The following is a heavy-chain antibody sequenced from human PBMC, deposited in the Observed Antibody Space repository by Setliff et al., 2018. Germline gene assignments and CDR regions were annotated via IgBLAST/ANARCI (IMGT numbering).Heavy chain of an antibody. D-gene: IGHD3-9*01. CDR2: CPPYSGHT. Sequence: ASVKVSCKPSGYSFTVFGISWVRQAPGQGLEWMGRCPPYSGHTNYPQNFQGRVTMTMDASITTVYMALSRLTSDDTAEYYCVRQDILTSYYMFDYWGQGTLVTVSS. J-gene: IGHJ4*02. CDR1: GYSFTVFG. V-gene: IGHV1-2*06. CDR3: VRQDILTSYYMFDY.